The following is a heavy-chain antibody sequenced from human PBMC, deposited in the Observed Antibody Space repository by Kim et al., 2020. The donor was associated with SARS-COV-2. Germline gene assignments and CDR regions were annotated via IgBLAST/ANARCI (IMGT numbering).Heavy chain of an antibody. CDR1: GFTSSDYY. J-gene: IGHJ4*02. CDR3: ARLKVVAAAFDF. V-gene: IGHV3-11*01. Sequence: GGSLRLSCSASGFTSSDYYMSWIRQVPGKGLEWLSYISSSGTTIYYADSVKGRFTISRDIAKNSLILQMSSLRAEDTALYYCARLKVVAAAFDFWGQGTLVTVSS. D-gene: IGHD2-15*01. CDR2: ISSSGTTI.